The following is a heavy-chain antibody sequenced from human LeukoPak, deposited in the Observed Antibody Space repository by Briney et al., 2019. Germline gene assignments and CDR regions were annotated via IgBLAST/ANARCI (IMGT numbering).Heavy chain of an antibody. D-gene: IGHD4-17*01. CDR3: SRGDSKYGMDV. J-gene: IGHJ6*02. CDR2: ISAGGDNT. Sequence: GGSLRLSCAASGFTFSSYAMHWVRQAPGKGLEWVSTISAGGDNTYYADSVKGRFTISRDNSQTTLYLQLNSLRAEDTAIYYYSRGDSKYGMDVWGQGTTVTVSS. CDR1: GFTFSSYA. V-gene: IGHV3-23*01.